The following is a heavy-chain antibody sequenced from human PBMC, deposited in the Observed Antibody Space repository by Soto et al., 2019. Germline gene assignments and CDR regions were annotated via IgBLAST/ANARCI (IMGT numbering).Heavy chain of an antibody. CDR2: IGGRATSA. J-gene: IGHJ4*02. CDR3: AKSRYSDSSGDYYDF. V-gene: IGHV3-23*01. Sequence: EVQLLESGGGLVQPGGSLRLSCAASGFMFSNYAMSWVRQAPGKGLEWVSGIGGRATSAYYADSVKGRFAISRDNSYNTLFLQLNSLRAEDTAVYYCAKSRYSDSSGDYYDFWGQGTLSPSPQ. CDR1: GFMFSNYA. D-gene: IGHD3-22*01.